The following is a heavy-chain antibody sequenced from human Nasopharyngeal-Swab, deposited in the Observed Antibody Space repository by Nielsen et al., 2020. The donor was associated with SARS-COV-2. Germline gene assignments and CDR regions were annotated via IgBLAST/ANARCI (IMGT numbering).Heavy chain of an antibody. CDR3: AKDDVVRGDAFDI. V-gene: IGHV3-23*01. Sequence: GESLKISCIASGFTFNIYAMAWVRRTPGRGLQWVSGISASGGSTYYTDSVKGRFAVSRDNSRNTLHLQMHSLRVEDTALYYCAKDDVVRGDAFDIWGQGTMVTVSS. J-gene: IGHJ3*02. CDR1: GFTFNIYA. D-gene: IGHD3-10*01. CDR2: ISASGGST.